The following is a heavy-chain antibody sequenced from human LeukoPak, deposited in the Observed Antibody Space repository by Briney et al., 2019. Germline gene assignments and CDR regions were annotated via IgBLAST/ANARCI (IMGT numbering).Heavy chain of an antibody. D-gene: IGHD2-2*01. CDR3: ASGQGTSSWGDPTPDAFDI. J-gene: IGHJ3*02. CDR1: GFTSSSYG. CDR2: IRYDGSNK. Sequence: PGGSLRLSCAASGFTSSSYGMHWVRQAPGKGLEWVAFIRYDGSNKYYADSVKGRFTISRDNSKNTLYLQMNSLRAEDTAVYYCASGQGTSSWGDPTPDAFDIWGQGTMVTVSS. V-gene: IGHV3-30*02.